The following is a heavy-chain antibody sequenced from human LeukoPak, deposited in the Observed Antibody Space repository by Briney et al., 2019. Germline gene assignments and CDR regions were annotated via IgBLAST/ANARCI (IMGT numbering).Heavy chain of an antibody. Sequence: ASVKVSCKASGYTFTSYYMHWVRQAPGQGLGWMGIINPSGGRTTYAQKIQGRVTMTRDTSTSTVYMELSGLRSEDTAVYYCARDSDTSGYYPLVDYWGQGTLATVSS. V-gene: IGHV1-46*01. CDR1: GYTFTSYY. D-gene: IGHD3-22*01. CDR3: ARDSDTSGYYPLVDY. J-gene: IGHJ4*02. CDR2: INPSGGRT.